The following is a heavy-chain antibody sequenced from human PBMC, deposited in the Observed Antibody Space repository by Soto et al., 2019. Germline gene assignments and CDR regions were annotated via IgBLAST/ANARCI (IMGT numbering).Heavy chain of an antibody. CDR1: GYTFTSYD. CDR3: ARVYHYYDSSGYFIYYYGMDV. CDR2: MNPNSGNT. J-gene: IGHJ6*02. V-gene: IGHV1-8*01. D-gene: IGHD3-22*01. Sequence: AASVKVSCKASGYTFTSYDINWVRQATGQGLEWMGWMNPNSGNTGYAQKFQGRVTMTRNTSISTAYMELSSLRSEDTAVYYCARVYHYYDSSGYFIYYYGMDVWGQGTTVTVSS.